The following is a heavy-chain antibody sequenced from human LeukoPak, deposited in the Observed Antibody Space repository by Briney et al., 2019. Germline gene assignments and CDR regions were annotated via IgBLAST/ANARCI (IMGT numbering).Heavy chain of an antibody. J-gene: IGHJ6*03. V-gene: IGHV4-59*01. CDR2: IYYSGST. Sequence: SETLSLACTVSGGSISDYYWNWIRQPPGKGLEWIGYIYYSGSTTYNPSLKSLVTMSVDTAKNQFSLKLRSVTAADTAVYYCARGDFCSKSNCYLRPMDVWGKGTTVTVSS. CDR3: ARGDFCSKSNCYLRPMDV. D-gene: IGHD3-3*01. CDR1: GGSISDYY.